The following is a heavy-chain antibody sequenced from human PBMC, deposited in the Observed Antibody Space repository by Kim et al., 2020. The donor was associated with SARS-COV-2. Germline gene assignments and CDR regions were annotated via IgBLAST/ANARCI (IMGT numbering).Heavy chain of an antibody. CDR2: IYPGDSDT. Sequence: GESLKISCKGSGYSFTSYWIGWVRQMPGKGLEWMGIIYPGDSDTRYSPSFQGQVTISADKSISTAYLQWSSLKASDTAMYYCARLRRGMVQGVEYTRYYFDYWGQGTLVTVSS. J-gene: IGHJ4*02. V-gene: IGHV5-51*01. CDR1: GYSFTSYW. D-gene: IGHD3-10*01. CDR3: ARLRRGMVQGVEYTRYYFDY.